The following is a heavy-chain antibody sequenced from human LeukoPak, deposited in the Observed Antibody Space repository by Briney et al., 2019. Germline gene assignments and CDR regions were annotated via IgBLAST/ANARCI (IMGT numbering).Heavy chain of an antibody. CDR1: GGSISSGDYY. CDR2: IYYSGST. D-gene: IGHD3-22*01. Sequence: SQTLSLTCTVSGGSISSGDYYWSWIRQPPGKGLEWIGYIYYSGSTYYNPSLKSRVTISVDKSKNQFSLKLSSVTAADTAVYYCARPESQGVVITTDAFDIWGQGTMVTVSS. J-gene: IGHJ3*02. V-gene: IGHV4-30-4*01. CDR3: ARPESQGVVITTDAFDI.